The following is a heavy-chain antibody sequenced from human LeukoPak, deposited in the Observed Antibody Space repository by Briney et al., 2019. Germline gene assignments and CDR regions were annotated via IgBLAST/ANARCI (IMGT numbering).Heavy chain of an antibody. CDR1: GSTFSSYS. CDR3: ARGPDVVVPAAHTDY. CDR2: ISSSSSYI. D-gene: IGHD2-2*01. J-gene: IGHJ4*02. Sequence: GGSLRLSCAASGSTFSSYSMNWVRQAPGKGLEWVSSISSSSSYIYYADSVKGRFTISRDNAKNSLYLQMNSLRAEDTAVYYCARGPDVVVPAAHTDYWGQGTLVTVSS. V-gene: IGHV3-21*01.